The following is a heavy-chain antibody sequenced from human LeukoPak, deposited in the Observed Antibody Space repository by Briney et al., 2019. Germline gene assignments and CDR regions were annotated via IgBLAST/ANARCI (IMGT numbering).Heavy chain of an antibody. Sequence: SGTLSLTCTVSGDSISSYYWSWIRQPPGKGLEWIGYIYYSGSTNYNPYLKSRVTISVDTSKNQFSLILSSVTAADTAVYYCARGGTVTTVPLWGRGILVSVSS. CDR1: GDSISSYY. CDR2: IYYSGST. D-gene: IGHD4-17*01. J-gene: IGHJ1*01. V-gene: IGHV4-59*08. CDR3: ARGGTVTTVPL.